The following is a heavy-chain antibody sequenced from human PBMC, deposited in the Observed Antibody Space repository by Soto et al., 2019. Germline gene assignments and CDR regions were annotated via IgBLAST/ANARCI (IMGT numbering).Heavy chain of an antibody. V-gene: IGHV3-30*18. D-gene: IGHD2-2*02. CDR1: GFAFSDYG. CDR3: AKGVGCSSTSCYMGYYFDS. J-gene: IGHJ4*02. Sequence: GGSLRLSCAASGFAFSDYGMHWVRQAPGKGLEWVAGISNDGINKYYVDSMKGRFTISRANSKNTVYLQMNSLRAEDTAMYYCAKGVGCSSTSCYMGYYFDSWGQGTLVTVSS. CDR2: ISNDGINK.